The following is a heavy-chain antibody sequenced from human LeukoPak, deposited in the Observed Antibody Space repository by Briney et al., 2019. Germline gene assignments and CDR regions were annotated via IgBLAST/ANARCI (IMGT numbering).Heavy chain of an antibody. J-gene: IGHJ4*02. D-gene: IGHD3-22*01. CDR2: IYSSGST. Sequence: KPSETLSLTCTVSGGSISSSSYYWGWIRQPPGKWLQWIGSIYSSGSTYYNPSLQSRVIISVDTSKNQFSLKLSSLTAEDTAVYYCARSKYYYDSSGYLIDYWGQGTLVTVSS. V-gene: IGHV4-39*01. CDR3: ARSKYYYDSSGYLIDY. CDR1: GGSISSSSYY.